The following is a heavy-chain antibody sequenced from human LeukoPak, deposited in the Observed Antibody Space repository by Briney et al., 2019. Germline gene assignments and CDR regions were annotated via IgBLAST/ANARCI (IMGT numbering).Heavy chain of an antibody. CDR2: ISSSGSTI. D-gene: IGHD6-19*01. J-gene: IGHJ4*02. CDR1: GFTLTDYY. CDR3: ARGGLTSGWFLSYY. Sequence: GGSLRLSCAASGFTLTDYYMSWIRQAPGKGREWVSYISSSGSTIYYADSVKGRFTISRDNAKNSLYLQMNSLRAEDTAVYYCARGGLTSGWFLSYYWGQGTLVTVSS. V-gene: IGHV3-11*04.